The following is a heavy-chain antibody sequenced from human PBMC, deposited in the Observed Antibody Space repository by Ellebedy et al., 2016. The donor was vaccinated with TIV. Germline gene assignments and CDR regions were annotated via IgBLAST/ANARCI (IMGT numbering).Heavy chain of an antibody. CDR1: GFTFSSYA. Sequence: GESLKISCAASGFTFSSYAMSWVRQAPGKGLEWVSAISGSGGSTFYADSVKGRFTISRDNSKNTLYLQMNSLRAEDTAVYYCAKDARDIVVVVAATPVLGRLDYWGQGTLVTVSS. CDR3: AKDARDIVVVVAATPVLGRLDY. V-gene: IGHV3-23*01. CDR2: ISGSGGST. J-gene: IGHJ4*02. D-gene: IGHD2-15*01.